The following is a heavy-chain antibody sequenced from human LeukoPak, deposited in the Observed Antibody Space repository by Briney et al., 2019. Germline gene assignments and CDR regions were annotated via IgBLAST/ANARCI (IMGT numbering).Heavy chain of an antibody. D-gene: IGHD3-22*01. Sequence: GRSLRLSCAASGFTFSSYGMHWVRQAPGKGLEWAAVISYDGSNKYYADSVKGRFTISRDNSKNTLYLQMNSLRAEDTAVYYCAKEPGVSSGYADYWGQGTLVTVSS. V-gene: IGHV3-30*18. CDR1: GFTFSSYG. J-gene: IGHJ4*02. CDR3: AKEPGVSSGYADY. CDR2: ISYDGSNK.